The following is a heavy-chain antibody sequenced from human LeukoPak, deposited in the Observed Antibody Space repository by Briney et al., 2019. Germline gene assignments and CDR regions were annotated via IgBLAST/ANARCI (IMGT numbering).Heavy chain of an antibody. Sequence: ASVKVSFKASGYTFTSYDINWVRQATGQGLEWMGWMNTNSGNTGYAQKFQGRVTITRNTSISAAYMELSSLRSEDTAVYYCARGRLERRRRNYYYYSMDVWGKGTTVTVSS. D-gene: IGHD1-1*01. CDR3: ARGRLERRRRNYYYYSMDV. CDR2: MNTNSGNT. CDR1: GYTFTSYD. J-gene: IGHJ6*03. V-gene: IGHV1-8*03.